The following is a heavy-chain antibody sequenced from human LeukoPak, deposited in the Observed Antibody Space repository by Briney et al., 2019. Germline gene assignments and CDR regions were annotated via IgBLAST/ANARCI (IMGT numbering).Heavy chain of an antibody. J-gene: IGHJ6*03. CDR1: GGSFSGYY. D-gene: IGHD3-10*01. CDR3: ARHRYYYRSGSYYGAPYYMDV. CDR2: INHSGST. V-gene: IGHV4-34*01. Sequence: PSETLSLTCAVYGGSFSGYYWSWIRQPPGRGLEWIGEINHSGSTNYNPSLKSRVTISVDTSKNQFSLKLSSVTAADTAVYYCARHRYYYRSGSYYGAPYYMDVWGKGTTVTISS.